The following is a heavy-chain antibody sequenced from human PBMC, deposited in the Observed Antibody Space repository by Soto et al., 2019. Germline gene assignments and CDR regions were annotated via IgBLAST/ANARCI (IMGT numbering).Heavy chain of an antibody. CDR3: ARTLYGDNVDY. Sequence: QVQLVQSGAEVKKPGASVKVSCKASGYTFTSYDINWVRQATGQGLEWMGWMNPNSGNTGYAQKLKIRVTMTEHTHISTAYMQLSSLRSEDTAVYYCARTLYGDNVDYWGQGTLVTVSS. D-gene: IGHD4-17*01. CDR1: GYTFTSYD. J-gene: IGHJ4*02. CDR2: MNPNSGNT. V-gene: IGHV1-8*01.